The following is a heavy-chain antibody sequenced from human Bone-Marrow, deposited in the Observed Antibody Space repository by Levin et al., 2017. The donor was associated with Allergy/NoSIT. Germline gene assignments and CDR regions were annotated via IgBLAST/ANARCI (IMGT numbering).Heavy chain of an antibody. CDR3: ARFAGDLVPAAMGQMNWFDP. Sequence: NPSETLSLTCTVSGGSISSYYWSWIRQPPGKGLEWIGYIYYSGSTNYNPSLKSRVTISVDTSKNQFSLKLSSVTAADTAVYYCARFAGDLVPAAMGQMNWFDPWGQGTLVTVSS. D-gene: IGHD2-2*01. CDR2: IYYSGST. J-gene: IGHJ5*02. V-gene: IGHV4-59*01. CDR1: GGSISSYY.